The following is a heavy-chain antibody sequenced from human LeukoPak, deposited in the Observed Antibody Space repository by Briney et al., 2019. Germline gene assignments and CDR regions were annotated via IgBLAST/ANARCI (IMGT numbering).Heavy chain of an antibody. CDR1: GFTFSSYS. V-gene: IGHV3-48*01. Sequence: GGSLRLSCAASGFTFSSYSMNWVRQAPGKGLEWVSYISSSSSTIYYADSVKGRFTISRDNAKNSLNLQMNSLRAEDTAVYYCARDPTYSYGPVWGQGTLVTVSS. CDR2: ISSSSSTI. J-gene: IGHJ4*02. CDR3: ARDPTYSYGPV. D-gene: IGHD5-18*01.